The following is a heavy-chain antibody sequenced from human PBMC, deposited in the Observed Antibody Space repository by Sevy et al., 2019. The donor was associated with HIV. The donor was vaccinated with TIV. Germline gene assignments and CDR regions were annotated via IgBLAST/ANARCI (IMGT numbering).Heavy chain of an antibody. CDR1: GFSLSTSGVS. V-gene: IGHV2-5*02. CDR2: IYWDNDK. CDR3: AHRPGDYFDY. Sequence: SGPTLVKPTQTLTLTCTFSGFSLSTSGVSVGWIRQPPGKALEWLAVIYWDNDKRYSPSLKSRLTITKDTSKNQVVLTMTNLAPEDTATYYCAHRPGDYFDYWGQGTLVTVSS. J-gene: IGHJ4*02.